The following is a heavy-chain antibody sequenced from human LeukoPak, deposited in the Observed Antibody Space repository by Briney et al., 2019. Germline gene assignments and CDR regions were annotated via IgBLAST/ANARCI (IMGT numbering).Heavy chain of an antibody. J-gene: IGHJ3*02. CDR2: IYTSGST. V-gene: IGHV4-4*07. D-gene: IGHD3-10*01. CDR1: SGSISSHF. CDR3: ARDPAGRISRGVATLTTNAFDI. Sequence: SETLSLTCTVSSGSISSHFWSWIRQPAGKGLEWIGRIYTSGSTNYNPSLKSRVTMSVDTSKNQFSLKLSSVTAADTAVYYCARDPAGRISRGVATLTTNAFDIWGQGTMVTVSS.